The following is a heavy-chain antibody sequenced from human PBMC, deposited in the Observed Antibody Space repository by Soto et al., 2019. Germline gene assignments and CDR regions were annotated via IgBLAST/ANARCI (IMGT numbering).Heavy chain of an antibody. Sequence: EVQLVESGGGLVKPGGSLRLSCAASGFTFSSYSMNWVRQAPGKGLEWVSSISSSSSYIYYADSVKGRFTISRDNAKNSLYLQMNSLRAEDTAVYYCARVGVPAAILSLGGMDVWGQGTTVTVSS. D-gene: IGHD2-2*02. V-gene: IGHV3-21*01. CDR2: ISSSSSYI. CDR3: ARVGVPAAILSLGGMDV. CDR1: GFTFSSYS. J-gene: IGHJ6*02.